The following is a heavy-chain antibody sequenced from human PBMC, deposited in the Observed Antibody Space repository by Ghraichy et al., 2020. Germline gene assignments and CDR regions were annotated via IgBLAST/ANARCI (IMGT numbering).Heavy chain of an antibody. Sequence: LSLTCAASGFTFSSYAMSWVRQAPGKGLEWVSAMSGSGCSTYYADSVKGRFTISRDNSKNTLYLQMNSLRAEDTAVYYCAKDFCQWLLPLSFEYWGQGALFTVSS. CDR1: GFTFSSYA. V-gene: IGHV3-23*01. CDR2: MSGSGCST. D-gene: IGHD6-19*01. J-gene: IGHJ4*02. CDR3: AKDFCQWLLPLSFEY.